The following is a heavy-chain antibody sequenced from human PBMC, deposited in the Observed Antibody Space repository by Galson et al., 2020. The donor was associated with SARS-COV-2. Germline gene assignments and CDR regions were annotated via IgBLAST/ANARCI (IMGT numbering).Heavy chain of an antibody. V-gene: IGHV4-39*01. CDR2: VYYSGTT. Sequence: SETLSLTCTVSDGSISRNSHYWDWIRQPPGKGLEWIGNVYYSGTTDYNPSLKRRLTISVDTSKNHFSLKLSSVTAADTAVYYCSRHRAGHPGVFDYWGQGSLVTVSS. CDR1: DGSISRNSHY. CDR3: SRHRAGHPGVFDY. D-gene: IGHD3-10*01. J-gene: IGHJ4*02.